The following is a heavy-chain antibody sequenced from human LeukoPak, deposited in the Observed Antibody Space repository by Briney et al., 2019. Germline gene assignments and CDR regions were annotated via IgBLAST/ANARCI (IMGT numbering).Heavy chain of an antibody. D-gene: IGHD3-16*02. CDR2: IYYSGST. CDR3: ARALRPSSGDYVWGSYRYRADYYGMDV. Sequence: PSETLSLTCTVSGGSISSYYWSWIRQPPGKGLEWIGYIYYSGSTNYNPSLKSRVTISVDTSKNQFSLKLSSVTAADKAVYYCARALRPSSGDYVWGSYRYRADYYGMDVWGKGTTVTVSS. V-gene: IGHV4-59*01. J-gene: IGHJ6*04. CDR1: GGSISSYY.